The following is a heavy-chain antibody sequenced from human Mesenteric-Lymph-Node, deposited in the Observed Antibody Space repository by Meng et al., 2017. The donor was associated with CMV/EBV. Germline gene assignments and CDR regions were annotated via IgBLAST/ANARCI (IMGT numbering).Heavy chain of an antibody. CDR2: MYSGGST. D-gene: IGHD1-20*01. CDR1: GFTVSSNS. J-gene: IGHJ4*02. Sequence: GESLKISCTSSGFTVSSNSMTWVRQAPGKGLEWVSIMYSGGSTYYADSVKGRFAISRDSSKNTLHLQMDSLRAEDTAVYYCAGGIAETAYFDYWGQGSLVTVSS. V-gene: IGHV3-66*02. CDR3: AGGIAETAYFDY.